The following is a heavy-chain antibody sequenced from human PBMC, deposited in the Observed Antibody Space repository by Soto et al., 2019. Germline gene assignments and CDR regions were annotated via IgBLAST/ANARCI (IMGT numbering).Heavy chain of an antibody. CDR1: GGSISSSSYY. CDR3: ARLSNSGYDSPTFDY. J-gene: IGHJ4*02. D-gene: IGHD5-12*01. Sequence: PSETLSLTCTVSGGSISSSSYYWGWIRQPPGKGLEWIGSIYYSGSTYYNPSLKSRVTISVDTSKNQFSLKLSSVTAADTAVYYCARLSNSGYDSPTFDYWGQGTLVTVSS. CDR2: IYYSGST. V-gene: IGHV4-39*01.